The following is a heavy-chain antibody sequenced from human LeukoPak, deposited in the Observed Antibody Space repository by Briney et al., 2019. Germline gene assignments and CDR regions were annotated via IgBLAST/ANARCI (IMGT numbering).Heavy chain of an antibody. J-gene: IGHJ3*02. CDR3: ARDPGYSSGYNDFDI. V-gene: IGHV3-21*01. CDR2: ISSSSTYI. CDR1: GFTFSSYS. D-gene: IGHD6-19*01. Sequence: PGGPLRLSCAASGFTFSSYSMNWVRQAPGKGLKWVSSISSSSTYIYYADSVKGRFTISRDNAKNSLYLQVNSLRAEDTAVYFCARDPGYSSGYNDFDIWGQGTMVTVSS.